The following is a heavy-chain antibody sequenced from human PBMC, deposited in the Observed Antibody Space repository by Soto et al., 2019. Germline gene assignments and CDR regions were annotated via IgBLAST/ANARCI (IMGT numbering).Heavy chain of an antibody. V-gene: IGHV1-69*06. J-gene: IGHJ5*02. Sequence: QVQLVQSGAEVKKPGSSVKVSCKASGGTFSSYAISWVRQAPGQGLEWMGGIIPIFGTANYAQRFPGRVTITADKSTSTAYMELSSLRSEDTAVYYCARDRGLQYPNWFDPWGQGTLVTVSS. CDR1: GGTFSSYA. CDR3: ARDRGLQYPNWFDP. CDR2: IIPIFGTA. D-gene: IGHD4-4*01.